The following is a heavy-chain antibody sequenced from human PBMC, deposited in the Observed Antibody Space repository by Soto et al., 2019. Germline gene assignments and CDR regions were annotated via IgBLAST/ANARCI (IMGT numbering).Heavy chain of an antibody. D-gene: IGHD6-19*01. J-gene: IGHJ1*01. V-gene: IGHV4-61*01. Sequence: QVQLQESGPGLVKPSETLSLTCTVSGGSVSSGSYYWSWIRQPPGKGLEWIGYIYYSGSTNYNPSIKSRVTMSVDTSKNQFSLKLSSVTAADTAVYYCARLSIAVAGTDAEYFQHWGQGTLVTVSS. CDR3: ARLSIAVAGTDAEYFQH. CDR1: GGSVSSGSYY. CDR2: IYYSGST.